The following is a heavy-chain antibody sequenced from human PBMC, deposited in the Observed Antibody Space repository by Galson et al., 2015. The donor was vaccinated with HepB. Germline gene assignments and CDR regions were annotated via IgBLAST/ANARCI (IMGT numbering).Heavy chain of an antibody. CDR1: GFTFSSYW. J-gene: IGHJ4*02. Sequence: SLRLSCAASGFTFSSYWMHWVRQAPGKGLVWVSRINSDGSSTTYADSVKGRFTISRDNAKNTLYLQMNSLRAEDTAVYYCARGFNNGYYTNWGQGTLVPVSS. V-gene: IGHV3-74*01. D-gene: IGHD3-3*01. CDR2: INSDGSST. CDR3: ARGFNNGYYTN.